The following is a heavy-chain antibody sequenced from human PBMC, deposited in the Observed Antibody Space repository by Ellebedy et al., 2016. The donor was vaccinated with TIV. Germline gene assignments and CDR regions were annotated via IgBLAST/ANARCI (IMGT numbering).Heavy chain of an antibody. D-gene: IGHD4-23*01. J-gene: IGHJ4*02. CDR1: GDSISTDTYY. CDR3: AREADYGGHSFDF. CDR2: IYPNGNT. V-gene: IGHV4-30-4*01. Sequence: SETLSLXXTVSGDSISTDTYYWSWFRQTPGKGLEWIGHIYPNGNTHYNPSLKSRPTIFVDTSENNFSLTLKSVTAVDTAVYFCAREADYGGHSFDFWGRGTLVTVSS.